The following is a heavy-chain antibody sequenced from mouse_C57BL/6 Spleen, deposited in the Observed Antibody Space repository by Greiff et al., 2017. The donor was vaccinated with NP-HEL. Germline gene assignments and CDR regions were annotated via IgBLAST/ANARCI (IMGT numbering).Heavy chain of an antibody. CDR3: ARGGLYYDPYYAMDY. CDR1: GYTFTNYW. J-gene: IGHJ4*01. V-gene: IGHV1-63*01. D-gene: IGHD2-4*01. CDR2: IYPGGGYT. Sequence: QVQLQQSGAELVRPGTSVKMSCKASGYTFTNYWIGWAKQRPGHGLEWIGDIYPGGGYTNYNEKFKGKATLTADKSSSTAYMQFSSLTSEDSAIYYCARGGLYYDPYYAMDYWGQGTSVTVSS.